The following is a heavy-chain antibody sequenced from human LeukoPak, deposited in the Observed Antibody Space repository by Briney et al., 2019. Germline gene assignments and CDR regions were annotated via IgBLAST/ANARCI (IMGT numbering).Heavy chain of an antibody. D-gene: IGHD3-10*01. CDR1: GFTFSSYA. J-gene: IGHJ3*02. V-gene: IGHV3-23*01. CDR3: AKAGITMVRGVINDYAFDI. CDR2: ISGSGGST. Sequence: GGSLRLSCAASGFTFSSYAMSWVRQAPGKGLEWVSAISGSGGSTYYADSVKGRFTISRDNSKNTLYLQMNSLRAEDTAVYYCAKAGITMVRGVINDYAFDIWGQGTMVPVSS.